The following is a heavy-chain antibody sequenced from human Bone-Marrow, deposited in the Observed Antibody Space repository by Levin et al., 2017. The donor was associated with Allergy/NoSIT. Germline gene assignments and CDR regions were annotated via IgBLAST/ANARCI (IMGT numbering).Heavy chain of an antibody. Sequence: KISCKASGGTFSSYAISWVRQAPGQGLEWMGGIIPIFGTANYAQKFQGRVTITADESTSTAYMELSSLRSEDTAVYYCARTRSSSHPGAFDIWGQGTMVTVSS. CDR1: GGTFSSYA. D-gene: IGHD6-6*01. CDR3: ARTRSSSHPGAFDI. CDR2: IIPIFGTA. V-gene: IGHV1-69*01. J-gene: IGHJ3*02.